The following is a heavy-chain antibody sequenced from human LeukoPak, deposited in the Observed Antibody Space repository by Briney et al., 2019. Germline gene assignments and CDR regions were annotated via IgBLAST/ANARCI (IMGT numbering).Heavy chain of an antibody. CDR3: AKWGDYDILTGYYVPDY. Sequence: GGSLRLSCAASGFTFSNYWMSWVRQAPGKGLEWVANIKQGAGEIYYVGSVKGRFIISRDNAKNSLFLQMNSLRAEDTAVYYCAKWGDYDILTGYYVPDYWGQGTLVTVSS. J-gene: IGHJ4*02. CDR2: IKQGAGEI. CDR1: GFTFSNYW. D-gene: IGHD3-9*01. V-gene: IGHV3-7*03.